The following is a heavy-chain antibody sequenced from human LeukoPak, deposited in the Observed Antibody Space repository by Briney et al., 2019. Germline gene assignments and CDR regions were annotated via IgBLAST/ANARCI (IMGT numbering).Heavy chain of an antibody. J-gene: IGHJ3*02. CDR2: INPNSGGT. CDR1: GYTFTDYY. V-gene: IGHV1-2*02. Sequence: ASVKVSCKPSGYTFTDYYIHWVRQAPGQGLEWMGWINPNSGGTNYAQKFQGRVTMTRDTSITTAYMELSSLRSDDTAVYYCARYSGFDLDAFDIWGQGTMVTVSS. D-gene: IGHD5-12*01. CDR3: ARYSGFDLDAFDI.